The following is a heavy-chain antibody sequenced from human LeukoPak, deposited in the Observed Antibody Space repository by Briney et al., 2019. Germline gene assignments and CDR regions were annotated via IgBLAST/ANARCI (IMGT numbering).Heavy chain of an antibody. CDR3: ARRGDSSSSLGSFGY. CDR2: IYPGDSDT. CDR1: GYSFTSYW. J-gene: IGHJ4*02. D-gene: IGHD6-6*01. V-gene: IGHV5-51*01. Sequence: GESLQISCKGSGYSFTSYWIGWVRQMPGKGLEWMGIIYPGDSDTRYSPSFQGQVTISADKSISTAYLQWSSLKASDTAMYYCARRGDSSSSLGSFGYWGQGTLVTVSS.